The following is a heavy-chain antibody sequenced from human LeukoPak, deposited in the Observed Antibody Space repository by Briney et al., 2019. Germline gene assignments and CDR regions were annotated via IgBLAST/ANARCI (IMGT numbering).Heavy chain of an antibody. J-gene: IGHJ4*02. Sequence: GGSLRLSCAASGFTFSTFGMHWVRQAPGKGLDWVAFIRYDGSDKYYADSVKGRFTISRDNSKNTLFLQMSSLRPDDTAVYYCARDRDSYGYSGLDYWGQGTLVTVSS. V-gene: IGHV3-30*02. D-gene: IGHD5-18*01. CDR3: ARDRDSYGYSGLDY. CDR1: GFTFSTFG. CDR2: IRYDGSDK.